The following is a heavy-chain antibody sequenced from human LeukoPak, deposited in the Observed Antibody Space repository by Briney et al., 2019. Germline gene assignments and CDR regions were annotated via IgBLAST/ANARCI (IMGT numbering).Heavy chain of an antibody. J-gene: IGHJ4*02. D-gene: IGHD6-19*01. CDR1: GGSISSSSYY. CDR2: IYYSGST. Sequence: SETLSLTCTVSGGSISSSSYYWGWIRQPPGKGLEWIGSIYYSGSTYYNPSLKSRVTISVDTSKNQFSLKLSSVTAADTAVYYCARFLWQWLGFDYWGQGTLVTVSS. CDR3: ARFLWQWLGFDY. V-gene: IGHV4-39*01.